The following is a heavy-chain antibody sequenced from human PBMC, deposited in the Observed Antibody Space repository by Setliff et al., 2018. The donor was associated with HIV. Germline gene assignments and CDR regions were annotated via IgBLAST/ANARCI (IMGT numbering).Heavy chain of an antibody. Sequence: GGSLRLSCAVSGFSVTSNYLSWVRQAPGKGLEWVSIIYSGGTTYYAASVKGRFTISRDTSRNTLYLQMNSLRVEDSALYYCARENNFDYWGQGTLVTVSS. V-gene: IGHV3-53*05. CDR3: ARENNFDY. J-gene: IGHJ4*02. CDR2: IYSGGTT. CDR1: GFSVTSNY.